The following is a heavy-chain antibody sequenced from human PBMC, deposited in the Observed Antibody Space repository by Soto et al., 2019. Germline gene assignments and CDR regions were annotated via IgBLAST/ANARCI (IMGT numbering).Heavy chain of an antibody. CDR2: ISSSSSYI. Sequence: GGSLRLSCAASGFTFSGYSMNWVRQAPGKGLEWVSSISSSSSYIYYADSVKGRFTISRDNAKNSLYLQMNSLRAEDTAVYYCARDGGPLDTEYYWGQGTLVTVSS. J-gene: IGHJ4*02. CDR3: ARDGGPLDTEYY. CDR1: GFTFSGYS. V-gene: IGHV3-21*01. D-gene: IGHD5-18*01.